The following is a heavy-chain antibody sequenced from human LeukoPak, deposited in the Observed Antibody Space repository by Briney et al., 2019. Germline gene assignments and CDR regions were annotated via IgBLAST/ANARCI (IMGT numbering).Heavy chain of an antibody. J-gene: IGHJ6*03. CDR2: ISSSSSYI. Sequence: GGSLRLSCAASGFTFSSYSMNWVRQAPGKGLEWVSSISSSSSYIYYAYSVKGRFTISRDNAKNSLYLQMNSLRAEDTAVYYCARGESATNYYYMDVWGKGTTVTVSS. D-gene: IGHD3-10*01. CDR1: GFTFSSYS. V-gene: IGHV3-21*01. CDR3: ARGESATNYYYMDV.